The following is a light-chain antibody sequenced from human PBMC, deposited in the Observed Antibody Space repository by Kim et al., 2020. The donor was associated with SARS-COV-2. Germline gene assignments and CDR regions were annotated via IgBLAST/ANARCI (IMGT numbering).Light chain of an antibody. CDR3: QAWDSGTAG. CDR1: KLGDKY. V-gene: IGLV3-1*01. Sequence: SSELTQPPSVSVSPGQTASITCSGDKLGDKYACWYQQKPGQSPVLVIYQDSKRPSGIPERFSGSNSGNTATLTISGTQAMDEADYYCQAWDSGTAGFGGG. J-gene: IGLJ2*01. CDR2: QDS.